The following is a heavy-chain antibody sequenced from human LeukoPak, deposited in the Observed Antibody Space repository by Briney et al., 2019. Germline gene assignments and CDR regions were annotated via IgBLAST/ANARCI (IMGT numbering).Heavy chain of an antibody. CDR1: GYSLIELS. V-gene: IGHV1-24*01. Sequence: GASVKVSCKVSGYSLIELSIHWVRQAPGKGLEWMGGFDAEDGEIIFAEKFRGRVIMTEDTSIDTAYMELSSLRSEDTTVYYCATSSSGWKLDFDYWGQGTLVTVSS. CDR2: FDAEDGEI. J-gene: IGHJ4*02. CDR3: ATSSSGWKLDFDY. D-gene: IGHD6-19*01.